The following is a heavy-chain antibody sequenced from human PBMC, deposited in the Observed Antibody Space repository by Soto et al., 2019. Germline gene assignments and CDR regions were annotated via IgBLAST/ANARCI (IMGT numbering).Heavy chain of an antibody. V-gene: IGHV3-30-3*01. CDR3: ARDRITIFGVVNYGMDV. CDR1: GFTFSSYA. J-gene: IGHJ6*02. D-gene: IGHD3-3*01. Sequence: PGGSLRLSCAASGFTFSSYAMHWVRQAPGKGLEWVAVISYDGSNKYYADSVKGRFTISRDNSKNTLYLQMNSLRAEDTAVYYCARDRITIFGVVNYGMDVWGQGTTVTVSS. CDR2: ISYDGSNK.